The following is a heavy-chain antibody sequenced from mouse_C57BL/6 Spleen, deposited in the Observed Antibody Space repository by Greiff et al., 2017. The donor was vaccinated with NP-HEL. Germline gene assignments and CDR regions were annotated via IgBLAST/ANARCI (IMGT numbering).Heavy chain of an antibody. CDR2: ISSGGSYT. CDR1: GFTFSSYG. CDR3: ARHSNSFDY. J-gene: IGHJ2*01. D-gene: IGHD2-5*01. Sequence: EVKLQESGGDLVKPGGSLKLSCAASGFTFSSYGMSWVRQTPDKRLEWVATISSGGSYTYYPDSVKGRFTISRDNAKNTLYLQMSSLKSEDTAMYYCARHSNSFDYWGQGTTLTVSS. V-gene: IGHV5-6*01.